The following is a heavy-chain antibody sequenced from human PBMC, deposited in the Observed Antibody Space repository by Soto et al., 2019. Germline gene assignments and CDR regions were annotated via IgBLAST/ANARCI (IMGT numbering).Heavy chain of an antibody. CDR1: GGSISSSNW. Sequence: PSETLSLTCAVSGGSISSSNWWSWVRQPPGKGLEWIGEIYHSGSTNYNPSLKSRVTISVDKSKNQFSLKLSSVTAADTAVYYCATSRGGYSYGSDYWCQGALVTVSS. D-gene: IGHD5-18*01. V-gene: IGHV4-4*02. CDR2: IYHSGST. J-gene: IGHJ4*02. CDR3: ATSRGGYSYGSDY.